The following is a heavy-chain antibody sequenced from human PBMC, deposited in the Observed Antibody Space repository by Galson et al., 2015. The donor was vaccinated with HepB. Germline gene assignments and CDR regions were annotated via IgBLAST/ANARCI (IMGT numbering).Heavy chain of an antibody. D-gene: IGHD6-6*01. CDR1: GFTFSSYW. V-gene: IGHV3-7*01. CDR2: IRQDGGER. J-gene: IGHJ2*01. Sequence: SLRLSCAASGFTFSSYWMSWVRQAPGKGLEWVANIRQDGGERYYVDSVKGRFTISRDNAKNSLYLQMNSLRAEDTAVYYCAREYSSSSMYFDLWGRGTLVTVSS. CDR3: AREYSSSSMYFDL.